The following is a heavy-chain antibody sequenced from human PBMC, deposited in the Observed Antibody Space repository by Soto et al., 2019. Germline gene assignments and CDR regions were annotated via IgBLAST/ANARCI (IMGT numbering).Heavy chain of an antibody. Sequence: GASVKVSCKASGGTFSSYAISWVRQAPGQGLEWMGGIIPIFGTANYAQKFQGRVTITADESTSTAYMELSSLRSEDTAVYYCARGTAAGLTPDYWGQGTLVTVSS. CDR3: ARGTAAGLTPDY. V-gene: IGHV1-69*13. J-gene: IGHJ4*02. CDR2: IIPIFGTA. CDR1: GGTFSSYA. D-gene: IGHD6-13*01.